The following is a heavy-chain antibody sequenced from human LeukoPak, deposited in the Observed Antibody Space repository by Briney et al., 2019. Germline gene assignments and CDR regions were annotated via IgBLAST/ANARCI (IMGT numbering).Heavy chain of an antibody. J-gene: IGHJ2*01. CDR1: GGSFSSYT. Sequence: PSETLSLTCALYGGSFSSYTWRWTWIRQTPEKGLEWIGEIIEKGNANYNPSLKSRVTIDLDTSKNQFSLKLTSMTAADTAMYYCARGYYPPRWYFDLWGRGTLVTVSS. CDR2: IIEKGNA. D-gene: IGHD3-10*01. CDR3: ARGYYPPRWYFDL. V-gene: IGHV4-34*01.